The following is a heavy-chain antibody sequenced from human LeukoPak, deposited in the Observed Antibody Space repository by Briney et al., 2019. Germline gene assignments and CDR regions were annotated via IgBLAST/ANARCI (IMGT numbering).Heavy chain of an antibody. CDR2: ISSSGSTI. Sequence: GGSLRLSCAASGFTFSDYYMSWIRQAPGKGLEWVSYISSSGSTIYYADSVKGRFTISRDNAKNSLYLQMNSLRAEDTAVYYCARDLPVKMLWFGEFALDYWGQGTLVTVSS. J-gene: IGHJ4*02. D-gene: IGHD3-10*01. CDR1: GFTFSDYY. V-gene: IGHV3-11*01. CDR3: ARDLPVKMLWFGEFALDY.